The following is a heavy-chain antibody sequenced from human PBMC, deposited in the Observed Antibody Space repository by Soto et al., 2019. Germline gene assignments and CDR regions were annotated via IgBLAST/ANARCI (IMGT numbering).Heavy chain of an antibody. J-gene: IGHJ4*02. CDR3: ARHGGAATIFGVVTPLNYFDY. CDR2: IYYSGST. V-gene: IGHV4-39*01. D-gene: IGHD3-3*01. Sequence: SETLYLTCTVSGGSISSSSCYWGWIRQPPGQGLEWIGSIYYSGSTYYNPSLKSRVTISVDTSKNQFSLKLSSVTAADTAVYYCARHGGAATIFGVVTPLNYFDYWGQGTLVNAS. CDR1: GGSISSSSCY.